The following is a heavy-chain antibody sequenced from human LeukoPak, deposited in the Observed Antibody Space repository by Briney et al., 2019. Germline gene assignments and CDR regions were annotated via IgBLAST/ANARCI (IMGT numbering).Heavy chain of an antibody. CDR3: ARDGGYYYGMDV. J-gene: IGHJ6*04. CDR1: GYTFTNYG. D-gene: IGHD3-3*01. CDR2: ISAYNGNT. Sequence: ASVKVSCKASGYTFTNYGFSWVRQAHGQGLEWMGWISAYNGNTNYAQKLQGRVTMTTDTSTTTAYMELRSLRSDDTAVYYCARDGGYYYGMDVWGKGTTVIVSS. V-gene: IGHV1-18*04.